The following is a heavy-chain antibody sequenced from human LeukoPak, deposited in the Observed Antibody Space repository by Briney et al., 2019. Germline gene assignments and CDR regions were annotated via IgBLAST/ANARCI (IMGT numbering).Heavy chain of an antibody. J-gene: IGHJ4*02. CDR2: INNSGGRT. V-gene: IGHV3-23*01. Sequence: GGSLRLSCAASGFTFSTYGMSWVRQAPGKGLEWVSAINNSGGRTYYADSVKGRFTISRDNSKNTLYLQINSLRAEDTAVYYCARDGGDGYNFDYWGQGTLVTVSS. D-gene: IGHD5-24*01. CDR1: GFTFSTYG. CDR3: ARDGGDGYNFDY.